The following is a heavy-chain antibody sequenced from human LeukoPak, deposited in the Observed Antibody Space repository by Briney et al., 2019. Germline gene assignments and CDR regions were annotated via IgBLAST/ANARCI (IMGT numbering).Heavy chain of an antibody. CDR1: GYTFTSYY. CDR3: ARDPGGGDVDY. J-gene: IGHJ4*02. Sequence: ASVKVSCKASGYTFTSYYMHWVRQSPGQGLEWMGIINPSGGSTSYAQKFQGRVTMTRDTSTSTVCMGLSSLRSEDTAVYYCARDPGGGDVDYWGQGTLVTVSS. CDR2: INPSGGST. V-gene: IGHV1-46*01. D-gene: IGHD2-21*02.